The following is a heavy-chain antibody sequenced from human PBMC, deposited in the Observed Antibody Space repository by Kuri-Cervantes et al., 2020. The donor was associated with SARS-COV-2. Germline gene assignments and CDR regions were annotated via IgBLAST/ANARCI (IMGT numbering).Heavy chain of an antibody. CDR3: ARECTLECLDAFDI. J-gene: IGHJ3*02. CDR1: GFTFSSYW. V-gene: IGHV3-7*01. Sequence: GESLKISCAASGFTFSSYWMSWVRQAPGKGLEWVANIKQDGSEKYYVDSVKGRFTISRDNAKNSLYLQMNSLRAEDTAVYYCARECTLECLDAFDIWGQGTMVTVSS. D-gene: IGHD5/OR15-5a*01. CDR2: IKQDGSEK.